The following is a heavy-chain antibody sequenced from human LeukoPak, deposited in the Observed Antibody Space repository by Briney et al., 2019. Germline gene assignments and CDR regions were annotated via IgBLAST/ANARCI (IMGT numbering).Heavy chain of an antibody. D-gene: IGHD2-15*01. CDR1: GYTFTGYY. CDR3: AKTPKYSGDAFDI. J-gene: IGHJ3*02. CDR2: INPNSGGT. Sequence: ASVKVSCKSSGYTFTGYYMRWVRQAPGQGLEWMGWINPNSGGTNYAQKSQGRVAMTRDTSISTAYMELSRLRSDDTAVYYCAKTPKYSGDAFDIWGQGTMVTVSS. V-gene: IGHV1-2*02.